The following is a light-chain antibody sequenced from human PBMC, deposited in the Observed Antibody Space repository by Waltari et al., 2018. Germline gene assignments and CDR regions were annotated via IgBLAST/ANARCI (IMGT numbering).Light chain of an antibody. V-gene: IGLV2-14*03. CDR2: DGN. J-gene: IGLJ1*01. CDR3: VSYTLNTNFYV. Sequence: QSALTQPASVSGSPGQSITISCTGISSDLDDYNYVSWYRQFSGKAPKLIMYDGNSRPSGSSKRFSGSKSGNTASLVISGLQAEDEADYYCVSYTLNTNFYVFGTGTKVTVL. CDR1: SSDLDDYNY.